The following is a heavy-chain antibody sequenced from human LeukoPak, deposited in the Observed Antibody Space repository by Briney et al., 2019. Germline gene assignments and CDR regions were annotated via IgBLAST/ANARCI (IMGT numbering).Heavy chain of an antibody. CDR2: IVVGSGNT. CDR3: AKATEQWLAYYFDY. Sequence: ASVKVSCKASGFTFTSSAMQWVRQARGQRLEWIGWIVVGSGNTNYAQKFQERVTITRDMSTSTAYMELSSLRSEDTAVYYCAKATEQWLAYYFDYWGQGTLVTVSS. V-gene: IGHV1-58*02. CDR1: GFTFTSSA. J-gene: IGHJ4*02. D-gene: IGHD6-19*01.